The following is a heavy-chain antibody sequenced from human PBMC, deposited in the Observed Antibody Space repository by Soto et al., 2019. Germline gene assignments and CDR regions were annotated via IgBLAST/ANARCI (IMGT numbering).Heavy chain of an antibody. CDR2: IYSGGST. D-gene: IGHD4-4*01. J-gene: IGHJ6*02. Sequence: GGSLRLSCAASGFTVSSNYMSWVRQAPGKGLEWVSVIYSGGSTYYADSVKGRFTISRDNSKNTLYLQMNSLRAEDTAVYYCARDRDDYSNYYYYGMDVWGQGTTVTVSS. CDR3: ARDRDDYSNYYYYGMDV. CDR1: GFTVSSNY. V-gene: IGHV3-53*01.